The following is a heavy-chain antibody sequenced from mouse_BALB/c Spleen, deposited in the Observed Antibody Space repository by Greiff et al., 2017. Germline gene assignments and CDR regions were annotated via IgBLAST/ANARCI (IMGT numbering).Heavy chain of an antibody. J-gene: IGHJ4*01. V-gene: IGHV1S16*01. Sequence: QVQLQQPGAELVKPGASVKLSCKASGYTFTSYWMHCVKLRPGQGFEWIGEINPSNGGTNYNEKFKRKATLTVDKSSSTAYMQLSSLTSEDSAVYYCTITTVVARNYAMDYWGQGTSVTVAS. CDR3: TITTVVARNYAMDY. CDR2: INPSNGGT. CDR1: GYTFTSYW. D-gene: IGHD1-1*01.